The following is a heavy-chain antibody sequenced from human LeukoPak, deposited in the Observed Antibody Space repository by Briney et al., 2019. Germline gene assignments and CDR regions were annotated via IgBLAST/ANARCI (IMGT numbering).Heavy chain of an antibody. J-gene: IGHJ4*02. Sequence: GGSLRLSCAASGFTFSSYGMHWVRQAPGKGLEWVTFIRYDGSNKYYADSVKGRFTISRDNSKNTLYLQMNSLRAEDTAVYCCTKDQYYYDSSGYPLGYWGQGTLVTASS. V-gene: IGHV3-30*02. CDR2: IRYDGSNK. CDR1: GFTFSSYG. D-gene: IGHD3-22*01. CDR3: TKDQYYYDSSGYPLGY.